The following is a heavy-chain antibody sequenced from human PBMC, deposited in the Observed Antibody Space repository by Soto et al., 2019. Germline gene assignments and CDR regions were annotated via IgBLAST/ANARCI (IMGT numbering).Heavy chain of an antibody. CDR3: AKIIAPSSSTGGFDP. Sequence: SETLSLTCSVSGGSINSYYWTRIRQPAGKGLEWIGRLYTTGITNYNPSLKSRVTMSVDTSKNQFSLKLRSVTAADTAVYYCAKIIAPSSSTGGFDPWGQGTLVTVSS. V-gene: IGHV4-4*07. CDR1: GGSINSYY. CDR2: LYTTGIT. J-gene: IGHJ5*02. D-gene: IGHD6-6*01.